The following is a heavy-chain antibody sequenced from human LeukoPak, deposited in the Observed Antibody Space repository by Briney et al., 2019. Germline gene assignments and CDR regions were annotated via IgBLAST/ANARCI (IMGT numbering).Heavy chain of an antibody. CDR1: GGSFSGYY. V-gene: IGHV4-34*01. CDR3: ARGRSGSSPNWFDP. CDR2: INHSGST. D-gene: IGHD6-6*01. Sequence: SETLSITCAVYGGSFSGYYWSWIRQPPGKGLECIGEINHSGSTNYNPSLKSRVTISVDTSKNQFSLKLSSVTAADTAVYYCARGRSGSSPNWFDPGAREPWSPSPQ. J-gene: IGHJ5*02.